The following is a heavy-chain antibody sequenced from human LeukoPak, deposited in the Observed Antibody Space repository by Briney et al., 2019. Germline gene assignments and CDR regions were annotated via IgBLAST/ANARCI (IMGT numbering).Heavy chain of an antibody. J-gene: IGHJ4*02. V-gene: IGHV4-34*01. D-gene: IGHD5-18*01. CDR1: GGSFSGYY. Sequence: SETLSLTCAVYGGSFSGYYWSWIRQPPGKGLEWIGEINHSGSTNYNPSLKSRVTISVDRSKNQFSLKLGSVTAADTAVYYCARLGTGTAMVYGFDYWGQGTLVTVSS. CDR2: INHSGST. CDR3: ARLGTGTAMVYGFDY.